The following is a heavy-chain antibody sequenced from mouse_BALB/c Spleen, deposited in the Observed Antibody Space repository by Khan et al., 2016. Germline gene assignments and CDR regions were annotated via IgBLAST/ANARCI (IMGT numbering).Heavy chain of an antibody. CDR1: GYTFTNYG. CDR3: AREPRHFDY. J-gene: IGHJ2*01. Sequence: QIQLVQSGPELKKPGETVKISCKAAGYTFTNYGMNWVKQAPGKGLKWMGWINTYTGEPTYADDFKGRFAFSLETSASTAYLQINNLKNEDTATYFCAREPRHFDYWGQGTTLTVSS. CDR2: INTYTGEP. V-gene: IGHV9-3-1*01. D-gene: IGHD1-2*01.